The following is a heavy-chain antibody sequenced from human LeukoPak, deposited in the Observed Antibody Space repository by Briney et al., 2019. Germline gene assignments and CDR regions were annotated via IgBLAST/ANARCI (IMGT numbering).Heavy chain of an antibody. CDR3: ARDRLNWFDP. Sequence: GRSLRLSCAASGFTFDDYAMHWVRQAPGKGLEWVSGISWNSGSTSYADSVKGRFTISRDNAKNTLYLQMNSLRAEDTAVYYCARDRLNWFDPWGQGTLVTVSS. CDR1: GFTFDDYA. CDR2: ISWNSGST. V-gene: IGHV3-9*01. J-gene: IGHJ5*02.